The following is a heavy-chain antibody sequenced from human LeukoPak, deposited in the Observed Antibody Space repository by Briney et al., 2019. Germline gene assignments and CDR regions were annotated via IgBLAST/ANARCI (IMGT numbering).Heavy chain of an antibody. D-gene: IGHD5-24*01. CDR2: IWYDGSNK. CDR1: GFTFSSYG. CDR3: TRGAPEMATVPFDY. V-gene: IGHV3-33*01. Sequence: PGRSLRLSCAASGFTFSSYGMHWVRQAPGKGLEWVAVIWYDGSNKYYADSVKGRFTISRDNSKNTLYLQMNSLRAEDTAVYYCTRGAPEMATVPFDYWGQGTLVTVSS. J-gene: IGHJ4*02.